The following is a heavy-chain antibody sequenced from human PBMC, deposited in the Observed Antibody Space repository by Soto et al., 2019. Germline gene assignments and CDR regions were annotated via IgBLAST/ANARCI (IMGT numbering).Heavy chain of an antibody. D-gene: IGHD3-10*01. J-gene: IGHJ4*02. Sequence: GYLRLSCAASGITVRSNYVSWVRQAPGKGLEWVSVIYSGGSTYYSDSVKGRFTISRDNSKNTLYLQMNSLRAEDTAVYYCASPSGSYYIRFWPYWGSAALVSVSS. CDR2: IYSGGST. V-gene: IGHV3-53*01. CDR3: ASPSGSYYIRFWPY. CDR1: GITVRSNY.